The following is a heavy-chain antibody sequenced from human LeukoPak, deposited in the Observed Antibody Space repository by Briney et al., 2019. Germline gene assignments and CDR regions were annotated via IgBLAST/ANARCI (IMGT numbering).Heavy chain of an antibody. CDR2: ISGDGGST. Sequence: GGSLRLSCAASGFTFDDYAMHWVRQAPGKGLEWVSLISGDGGSTYYADSVKGRFTIPRDNSKNSLYLQMNSLRTEDTALYYCAKDSTNHGYYYYYYMDVWGKGTTVTVSS. J-gene: IGHJ6*03. V-gene: IGHV3-43*02. D-gene: IGHD1-14*01. CDR1: GFTFDDYA. CDR3: AKDSTNHGYYYYYYMDV.